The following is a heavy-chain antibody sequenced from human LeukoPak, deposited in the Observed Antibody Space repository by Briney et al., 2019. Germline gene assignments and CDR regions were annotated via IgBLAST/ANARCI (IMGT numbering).Heavy chain of an antibody. J-gene: IGHJ6*03. CDR3: ARGLVVPAATNSYFLDV. CDR1: GGSIRSGSYY. Sequence: PSETLSLTCTLSGGSIRSGSYYWSWIRQPAGKGLEWIGHMYTTGSTNYNPSLKSRVTISIDTSKNHFSLNLSSVTAADTAVYYCARGLVVPAATNSYFLDVWGKGTTVTVS. V-gene: IGHV4-61*09. D-gene: IGHD2-2*01. CDR2: MYTTGST.